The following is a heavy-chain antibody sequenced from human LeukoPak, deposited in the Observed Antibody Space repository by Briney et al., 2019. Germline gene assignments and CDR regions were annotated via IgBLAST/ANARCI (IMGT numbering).Heavy chain of an antibody. CDR3: AKAPPLYSSSSEGDY. V-gene: IGHV4-59*08. D-gene: IGHD6-6*01. CDR2: IYYSGST. CDR1: GGSISSYY. J-gene: IGHJ4*02. Sequence: PSETLSLTCTVSGGSISSYYWSWIRQPPGKGLEWIGYIYYSGSTNYNPSLKSRVTISVDTSKNQFSLKLSSVTAADTAVYYCAKAPPLYSSSSEGDYWGQGTLVTVSS.